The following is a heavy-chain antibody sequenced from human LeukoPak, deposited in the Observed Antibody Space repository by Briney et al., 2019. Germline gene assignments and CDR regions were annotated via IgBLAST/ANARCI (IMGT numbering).Heavy chain of an antibody. V-gene: IGHV3-7*01. CDR3: ARERDSSSWTYYFYYGMDV. CDR2: IKQDGSEK. Sequence: GGSLRLSCAASGFTFSSYWMSWVRQAPGKGLEWVANIKQDGSEKYYVDSVKGRFTISRDNAKNSLYLQMNSLRAEDTAVYYCARERDSSSWTYYFYYGMDVWGQGTTVTVSS. D-gene: IGHD6-13*01. J-gene: IGHJ6*02. CDR1: GFTFSSYW.